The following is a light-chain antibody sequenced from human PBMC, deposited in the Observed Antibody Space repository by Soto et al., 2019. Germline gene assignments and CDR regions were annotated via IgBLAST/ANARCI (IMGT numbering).Light chain of an antibody. V-gene: IGLV2-11*01. CDR3: CSYAGSYSWV. CDR2: DVS. CDR1: SSDVGAYNY. Sequence: QSVLTQPRSVSGSPGQSVTISCTGTSSDVGAYNYVSWYQHHPGKAPKVMIYDVSERPSGVPDRFSGSKSDNKASLTISGLQAEDEADHYCCSYAGSYSWVFGGGTKLTVL. J-gene: IGLJ3*02.